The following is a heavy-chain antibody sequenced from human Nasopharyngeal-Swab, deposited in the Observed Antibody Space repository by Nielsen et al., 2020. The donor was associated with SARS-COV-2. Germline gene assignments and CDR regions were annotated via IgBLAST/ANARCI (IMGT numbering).Heavy chain of an antibody. CDR1: GGSFSGYY. CDR3: ARDAGIAAAGNYPLDY. V-gene: IGHV4-34*01. CDR2: INHSGST. Sequence: SETLSLTCAVYGGSFSGYYWSWIRQPPGKGLEWIGEINHSGSTNYNPSLKSRVTISVDTSKNQFSLKLSSVTAADTAVYYCARDAGIAAAGNYPLDYWGQGTLVTVSS. D-gene: IGHD6-13*01. J-gene: IGHJ4*02.